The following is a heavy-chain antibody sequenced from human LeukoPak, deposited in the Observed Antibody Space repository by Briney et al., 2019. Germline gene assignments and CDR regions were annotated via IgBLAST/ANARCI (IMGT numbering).Heavy chain of an antibody. CDR3: ARENYDPYYYGMDV. CDR1: GGSISSSNW. Sequence: SGTLSLTCAVSGGSISSSNWWSWVRQPPGKGLEWIGEIYHSGSTNYNPSLKSRVTISVDKSKNQFSLKLSSVTAADTAVYYCARENYDPYYYGMDVWGQGTTVTVSS. V-gene: IGHV4-4*02. CDR2: IYHSGST. D-gene: IGHD5-12*01. J-gene: IGHJ6*02.